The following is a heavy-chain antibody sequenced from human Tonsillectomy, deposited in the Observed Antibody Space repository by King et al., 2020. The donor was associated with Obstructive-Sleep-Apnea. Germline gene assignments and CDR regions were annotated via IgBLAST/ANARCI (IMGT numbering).Heavy chain of an antibody. CDR3: AIGTGVAMAGFFCS. J-gene: IGHJ4*02. CDR2: ISWNSGAV. Sequence: EVQLVESGGGLEQPGRSLRLSCAASGFSYDDYAMHWVRQAPGKGLEWVAGISWNSGAVAYADSLRARFTITRDNAKNSLYLQIDSLRDEDTAVYYCAIGTGVAMAGFFCSWGQGTLVPVSS. V-gene: IGHV3-9*01. D-gene: IGHD6-19*01. CDR1: GFSYDDYA.